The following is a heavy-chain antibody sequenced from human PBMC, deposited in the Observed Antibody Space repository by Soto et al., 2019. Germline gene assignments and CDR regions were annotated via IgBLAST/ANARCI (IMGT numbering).Heavy chain of an antibody. CDR3: AGGMTPPGAPAWYYFDS. J-gene: IGHJ4*02. D-gene: IGHD2-8*02. CDR2: FSLSGTT. V-gene: IGHV4-4*07. CDR1: GASITGSFF. Sequence: SETLSLTCTVPGASITGSFFWSWIRQPAGKGLEWIGRFSLSGTTNYNPSLRSRVTMSADVSKNQFSLRLTSVTAADTALYYCAGGMTPPGAPAWYYFDSWGQGTLVTVSS.